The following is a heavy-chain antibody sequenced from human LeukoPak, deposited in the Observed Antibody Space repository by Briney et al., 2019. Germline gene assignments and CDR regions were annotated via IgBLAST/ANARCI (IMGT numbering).Heavy chain of an antibody. D-gene: IGHD2-2*01. Sequence: GGSLRLSCAASGFTFSSYEMNWVRQAPGKGLEWVSYIGSGGSTIYYADSVKGRFTISRDNAKNSLYLQMNSLRAEDTAVYYCARGCSSTSCYGDWFDPGGEGTLVTVSS. CDR3: ARGCSSTSCYGDWFDP. V-gene: IGHV3-48*03. CDR1: GFTFSSYE. J-gene: IGHJ5*02. CDR2: IGSGGSTI.